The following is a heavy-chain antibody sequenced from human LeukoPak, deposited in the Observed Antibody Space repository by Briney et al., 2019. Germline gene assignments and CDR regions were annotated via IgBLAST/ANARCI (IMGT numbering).Heavy chain of an antibody. Sequence: PSETLSLTCTVSGGSINSGSYYWTWIRQPAGKGLEWIGRIYTSGSTNYNPSLKSRVTMSVDTSKNQFSLKLSSVTAADTAVYYCARFSSIAAAFDYWGQGTLVTVSS. J-gene: IGHJ4*02. CDR2: IYTSGST. D-gene: IGHD6-13*01. V-gene: IGHV4-61*02. CDR3: ARFSSIAAAFDY. CDR1: GGSINSGSYY.